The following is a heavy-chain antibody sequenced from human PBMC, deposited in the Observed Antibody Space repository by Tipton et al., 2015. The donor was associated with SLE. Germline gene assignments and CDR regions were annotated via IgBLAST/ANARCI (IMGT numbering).Heavy chain of an antibody. Sequence: SLRLSCAASGFTFSSYAMHWVRQAPGKGLEWVAVISYDGSNKYYADSVKGRFTISRDNSKNTLYLQMNSPRAEDTAVYYCARKGLLWFRELLGFDYWGQGTLVTVSS. J-gene: IGHJ4*02. CDR1: GFTFSSYA. CDR3: ARKGLLWFRELLGFDY. CDR2: ISYDGSNK. V-gene: IGHV3-30*04. D-gene: IGHD3-10*01.